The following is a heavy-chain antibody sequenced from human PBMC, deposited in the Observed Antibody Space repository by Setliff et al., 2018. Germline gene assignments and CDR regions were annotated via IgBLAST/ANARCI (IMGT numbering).Heavy chain of an antibody. CDR3: ARMSRYSEFWSGYAEDYYSSYIDV. D-gene: IGHD3-3*01. CDR2: IYSSGTT. CDR1: GDSLTRSSSW. Sequence: PSETLSLTCSVFGDSLTRSSSWWGWIRQPAGKGLEWIGNIYSSGTTKYNPSLKSRVTISVDTSKRQFSLNLLSVTAADTAVYSCARMSRYSEFWSGYAEDYYSSYIDVWGTGATVTVSS. V-gene: IGHV4-61*05. J-gene: IGHJ6*03.